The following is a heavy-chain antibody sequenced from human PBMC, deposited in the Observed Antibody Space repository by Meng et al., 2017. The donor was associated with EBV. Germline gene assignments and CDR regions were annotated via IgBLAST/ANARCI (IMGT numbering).Heavy chain of an antibody. CDR1: GGPFRYYA. CDR3: ASESGRGYTPDY. V-gene: IGHV1-69*01. Sequence: QVPLVQFGAGVKKPGLSVKVSCKTSGGPFRYYAISWVRQAPGQGLEWLGGFLPRLGAPNYAQKFHGRVKITADESTSTHYMDLSSLRSEDTATYYCASESGRGYTPDYWGQGTLVTVSS. CDR2: FLPRLGAP. J-gene: IGHJ4*02. D-gene: IGHD3-10*01.